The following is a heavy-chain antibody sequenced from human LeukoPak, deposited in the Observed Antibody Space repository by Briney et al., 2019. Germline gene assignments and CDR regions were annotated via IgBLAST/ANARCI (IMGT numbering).Heavy chain of an antibody. V-gene: IGHV3-53*01. CDR3: ARDRVGSGWYLDY. CDR2: IYSGGST. CDR1: GFTVSSNY. J-gene: IGHJ4*02. D-gene: IGHD6-19*01. Sequence: GGSLRLXCAASGFTVSSNYMSWVRQAPGKGLEWDSIIYSGGSTYYADSVKGRFTISRDNSKNTLYLQMNSLRAEDTAVYYCARDRVGSGWYLDYWGQGTLVTVSS.